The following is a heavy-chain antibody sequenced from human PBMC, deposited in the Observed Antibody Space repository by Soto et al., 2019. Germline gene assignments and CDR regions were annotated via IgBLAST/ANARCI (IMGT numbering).Heavy chain of an antibody. CDR2: IYYSGST. V-gene: IGHV4-39*01. Sequence: QLQLQESGPGLVKPSETLSLTCTVSGGSISSSSYYWGWIRQPPGKGLEWIGSIYYSGSTYYNPSLKSRVTISVDTSKNQFSLKLSSVTAADTAVYYCARTTDDYGDYSSMDVWGQGTTVTVSS. CDR3: ARTTDDYGDYSSMDV. J-gene: IGHJ6*02. CDR1: GGSISSSSYY. D-gene: IGHD4-17*01.